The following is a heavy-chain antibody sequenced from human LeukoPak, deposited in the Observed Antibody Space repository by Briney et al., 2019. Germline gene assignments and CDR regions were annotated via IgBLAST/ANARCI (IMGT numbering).Heavy chain of an antibody. CDR3: ARELSPSEPDDY. J-gene: IGHJ4*02. CDR1: GFTFSSYG. CDR2: IWYDGSNK. V-gene: IGHV3-33*01. D-gene: IGHD1-14*01. Sequence: GGSLRLSCAASGFTFSSYGMHWVRQAPGKGLEWVAVIWYDGSNKYYADSVKGRFTISRDNSKNTLYLQMNSLRSEDTAVYYCARELSPSEPDDYWGQGTLVTVSS.